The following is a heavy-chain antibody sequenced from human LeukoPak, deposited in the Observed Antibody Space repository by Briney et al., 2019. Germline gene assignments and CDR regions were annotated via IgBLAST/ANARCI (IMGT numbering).Heavy chain of an antibody. J-gene: IGHJ2*01. Sequence: GGSLRLSCAASGFTFSSYWMSWVRQAPGKGLEWVANIKQDGSEKYYVDSVKGRFTISRDNAKNSLYLQMNSLRAEDTAVYYCATWRVGGYDLGYFDLWGRGTLVTVSS. V-gene: IGHV3-7*01. CDR2: IKQDGSEK. D-gene: IGHD5-12*01. CDR1: GFTFSSYW. CDR3: ATWRVGGYDLGYFDL.